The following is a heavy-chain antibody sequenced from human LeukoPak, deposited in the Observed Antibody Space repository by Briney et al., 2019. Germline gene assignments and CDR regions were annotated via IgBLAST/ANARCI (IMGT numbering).Heavy chain of an antibody. J-gene: IGHJ6*02. V-gene: IGHV4-61*01. CDR1: GGSVSSGSYY. Sequence: SETLSLTCTVSGGSVSSGSYYWSWIRQPPGKGLKWIGYIYYSGSTNYNPSLKSRVTISVDTSKNQFSLKLSSVTAADTAVYYCAREPTVRGYYGMDVWGQGTTVTVSS. CDR3: AREPTVRGYYGMDV. CDR2: IYYSGST. D-gene: IGHD4-11*01.